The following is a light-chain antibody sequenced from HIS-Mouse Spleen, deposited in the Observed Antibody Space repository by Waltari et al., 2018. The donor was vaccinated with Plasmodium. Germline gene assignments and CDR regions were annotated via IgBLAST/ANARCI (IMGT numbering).Light chain of an antibody. J-gene: IGLJ2*01. V-gene: IGLV2-14*01. CDR1: SSDVGGYNY. CDR2: EVS. CDR3: QTWGTGMGV. Sequence: QSALTQPASVSGSPGQSITISCTGTSSDVGGYNYDSWYQQHPGKTPKPMIYEVSNRPSGVSNRFSGSKSGNTASLTISSLQSEDEADYYCQTWGTGMGVFGGGTKLTVL.